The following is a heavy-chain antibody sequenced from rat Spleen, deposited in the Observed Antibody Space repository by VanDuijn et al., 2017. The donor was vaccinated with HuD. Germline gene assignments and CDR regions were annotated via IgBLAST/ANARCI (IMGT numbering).Heavy chain of an antibody. CDR1: GFTFSDYY. D-gene: IGHD1-12*02. Sequence: EVQLVESGGGLVQPGRSMKLSCAASGFTFSDYYMAWVRQAPKKGLEWVASISPSGGSTYYRDSMKGRFTISRENAKATLYLQMNSLRSEDTATYYCARLGYDGTYYPDWWGQGVMVTVSS. CDR2: ISPSGGST. J-gene: IGHJ2*01. V-gene: IGHV5-25*01. CDR3: ARLGYDGTYYPDW.